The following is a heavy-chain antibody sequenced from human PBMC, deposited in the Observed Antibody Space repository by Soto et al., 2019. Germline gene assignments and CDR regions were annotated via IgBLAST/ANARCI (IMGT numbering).Heavy chain of an antibody. J-gene: IGHJ5*02. CDR3: ARIPHPTKTIYENYWFDP. D-gene: IGHD1-7*01. CDR2: ISAYNGNT. Sequence: QVQLVQSGAEVKKPGASVKVSCKASGYTFTSYGISWVRQAPGQGLEWMGWISAYNGNTNYAQKLQGRVTMTTDTSTSTAYMELRSLRSDDTAVYYCARIPHPTKTIYENYWFDPWGQGTLVTVSS. CDR1: GYTFTSYG. V-gene: IGHV1-18*01.